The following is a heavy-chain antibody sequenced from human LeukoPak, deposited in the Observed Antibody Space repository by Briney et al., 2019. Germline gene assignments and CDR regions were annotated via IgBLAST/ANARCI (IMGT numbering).Heavy chain of an antibody. Sequence: PGGSLRLSCAASGFTVSSNYMSWVRQAPGKGLEWVSVIYSGGSTYYADSVKGRFTISRDNSKNTLYLQMNSLRAEDTAVYYCARSDGDYYYYHGMDVWGQGTTVTVSS. CDR3: ARSDGDYYYYHGMDV. CDR2: IYSGGST. CDR1: GFTVSSNY. V-gene: IGHV3-66*01. D-gene: IGHD4-17*01. J-gene: IGHJ6*02.